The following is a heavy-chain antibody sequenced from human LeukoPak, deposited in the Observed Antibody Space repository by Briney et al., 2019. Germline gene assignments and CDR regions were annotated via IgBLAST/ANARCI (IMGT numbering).Heavy chain of an antibody. CDR3: AKGGAMADKYYQE. Sequence: PGGSLRLSCAASGFPFSSYAMRWVRQAPGKGLEWVSSTTDSGSRTYYADSVKGRFTISRDNSKNMLYPQMNSLRAEDTAVYYCAKGGAMADKYYQEWGQGTLVTVSS. CDR1: GFPFSSYA. CDR2: TTDSGSRT. J-gene: IGHJ1*01. D-gene: IGHD6-19*01. V-gene: IGHV3-23*01.